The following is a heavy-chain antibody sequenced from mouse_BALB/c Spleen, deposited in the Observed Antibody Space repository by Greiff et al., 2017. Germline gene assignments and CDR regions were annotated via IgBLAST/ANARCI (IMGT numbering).Heavy chain of an antibody. CDR2: IRNKANGYTT. D-gene: IGHD4-1*01. CDR3: ARDGLGGDY. V-gene: IGHV7-3*02. Sequence: EVHLVESGGGLVQPGGSLRLSCATSGFTFTDYYMSWVRQPPGKALEWLGFIRNKANGYTTEYSASVKGRFTISRDNSQSILYLQMNTLRAEDSATYYCARDGLGGDYWGQGTSVTVSS. J-gene: IGHJ4*01. CDR1: GFTFTDYY.